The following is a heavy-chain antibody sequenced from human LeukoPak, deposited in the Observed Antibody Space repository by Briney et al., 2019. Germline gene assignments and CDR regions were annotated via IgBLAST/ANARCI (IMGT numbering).Heavy chain of an antibody. V-gene: IGHV3-23*01. Sequence: PGGSLRLSCAVSGVTFRNYAFSWVRQAPGKGLEWVSIISGSGSNTHYADSVKGRFTISRDNSKNSLYLQMNSLRAEDTAVYYCAILGGNDNFDYWGQGTLVTVSS. CDR3: AILGGNDNFDY. CDR1: GVTFRNYA. J-gene: IGHJ4*02. CDR2: ISGSGSNT. D-gene: IGHD4-23*01.